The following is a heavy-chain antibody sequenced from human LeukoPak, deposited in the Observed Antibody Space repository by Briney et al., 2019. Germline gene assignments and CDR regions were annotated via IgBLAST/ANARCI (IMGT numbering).Heavy chain of an antibody. V-gene: IGHV3-21*01. CDR3: VKAPGVYGDYYFDY. J-gene: IGHJ4*02. Sequence: GGSLRLSCAASGFIFSSYTMDWVRQAPGKGLEWISSITSSSRDKYYADSVKGRFTISRDNAKKSLFLQMNSLRADDTAVYYCVKAPGVYGDYYFDYWGQGILVTVSS. D-gene: IGHD4-17*01. CDR2: ITSSSRDK. CDR1: GFIFSSYT.